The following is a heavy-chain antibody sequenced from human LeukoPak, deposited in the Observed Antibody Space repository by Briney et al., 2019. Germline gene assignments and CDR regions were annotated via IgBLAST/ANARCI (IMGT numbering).Heavy chain of an antibody. J-gene: IGHJ2*01. V-gene: IGHV4-39*07. CDR2: IFHSGST. CDR3: ARDDCSGGGCYAAWDLDV. CDR1: GGSISGVNYY. Sequence: SQTLSLTCTVSGGSISGVNYYWSWIRQPPGKGLEWIGRIFHSGSTNYNPSLTSRVTISVDSSRNQFSLTLNSVTAADTAVYYCARDDCSGGGCYAAWDLDVWGRGSLVTVSS. D-gene: IGHD2-15*01.